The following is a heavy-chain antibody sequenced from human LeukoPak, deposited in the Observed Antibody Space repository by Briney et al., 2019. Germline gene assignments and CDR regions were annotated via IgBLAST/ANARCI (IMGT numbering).Heavy chain of an antibody. CDR2: IYYSGST. J-gene: IGHJ6*03. Sequence: SETLSLTCTVSGGSISSYYWSWIRQPPGKGLEWIGYIYYSGSTNYNPSLKSRVTISVDTSKNQFSLKLSSVTAGDTAVYYCARRYCSGGSCYPYYMDVWGKGTTVTVSS. CDR1: GGSISSYY. CDR3: ARRYCSGGSCYPYYMDV. D-gene: IGHD2-15*01. V-gene: IGHV4-59*01.